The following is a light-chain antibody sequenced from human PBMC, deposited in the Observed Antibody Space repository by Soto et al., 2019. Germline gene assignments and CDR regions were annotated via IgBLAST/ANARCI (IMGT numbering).Light chain of an antibody. V-gene: IGLV2-18*01. Sequence: QSVLTQPPSVSGSPGQSVTISCTGNSSDVGRYNRVPWYQQPPGTAPKLMIYEVSNRPSGVPDRFSGSKSGNTASLTISGLQAEDDADYYCSLYTSSSTGVFGTGTKLTVL. J-gene: IGLJ1*01. CDR1: SSDVGRYNR. CDR2: EVS. CDR3: SLYTSSSTGV.